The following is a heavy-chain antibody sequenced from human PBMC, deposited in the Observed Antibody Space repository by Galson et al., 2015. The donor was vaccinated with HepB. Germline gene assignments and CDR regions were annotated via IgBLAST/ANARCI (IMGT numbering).Heavy chain of an antibody. J-gene: IGHJ2*01. CDR2: IWYDGSNK. V-gene: IGHV3-33*08. CDR3: AREVTGLDWYFDL. CDR1: GFTFSSYG. D-gene: IGHD2-21*02. Sequence: SLRLSCAASGFTFSSYGMHWVRQAPGKGLEWVAVIWYDGSNKYYADSVKGRFTISRDNSKNTLYLQMNSLRAEDTAVYYCAREVTGLDWYFDLWGRGTLVTVSS.